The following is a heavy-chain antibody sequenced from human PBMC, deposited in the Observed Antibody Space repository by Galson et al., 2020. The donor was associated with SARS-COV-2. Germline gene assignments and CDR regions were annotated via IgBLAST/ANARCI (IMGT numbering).Heavy chain of an antibody. CDR3: ARARYCSSTTCSNFYGMDA. CDR2: IYHSGST. V-gene: IGHV4-38-2*01. Sequence: SQTLSLTCAVSGYSISSGYYWGWIRQPPGKGLEWIGNIYHSGSTYYNPSLKSRVTISVDTSKNQFSLNLSSVTAADTAVYYCARARYCSSTTCSNFYGMDAWGQGTTVTVSS. CDR1: GYSISSGYY. J-gene: IGHJ6*02. D-gene: IGHD2-2*01.